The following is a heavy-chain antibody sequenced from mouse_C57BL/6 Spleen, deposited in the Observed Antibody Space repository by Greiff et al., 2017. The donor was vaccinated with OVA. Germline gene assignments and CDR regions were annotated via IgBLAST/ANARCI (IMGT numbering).Heavy chain of an antibody. CDR3: ERGRRNYDGSAMDY. J-gene: IGHJ4*01. D-gene: IGHD2-3*01. CDR1: GYTFTSYW. Sequence: QVQLQQPGAELVRPGTSVKLSCKASGYTFTSYWMHWVKQRPGQGLEWIGVIDPSDSYTNYNQKFKGKATLTVDTSSSTAYMQLSSLTSEDSAVYYGERGRRNYDGSAMDYWGQGTSVTVSS. V-gene: IGHV1-59*01. CDR2: IDPSDSYT.